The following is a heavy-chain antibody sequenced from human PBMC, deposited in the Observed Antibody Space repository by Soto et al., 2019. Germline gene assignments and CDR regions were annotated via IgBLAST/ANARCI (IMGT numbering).Heavy chain of an antibody. J-gene: IGHJ3*02. CDR3: ARDYSHGYPSTLDAFDI. D-gene: IGHD5-18*01. CDR2: IIPIFGTA. V-gene: IGHV1-69*01. Sequence: VPFSCRASGVPFSSYAITRVRQAPGQGLEWMGGIIPIFGTANYAQKLQGRVTITADESTSTAYMELSSLRSEDTAVHYCARDYSHGYPSTLDAFDIWGQGIMVTV. CDR1: GVPFSSYA.